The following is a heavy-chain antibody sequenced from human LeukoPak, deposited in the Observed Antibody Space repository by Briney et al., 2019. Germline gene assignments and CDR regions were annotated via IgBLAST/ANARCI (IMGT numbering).Heavy chain of an antibody. CDR2: IYYSGST. CDR3: ANFDYGDYVFDY. CDR1: GGSISSGGYY. Sequence: PSETLSLTCTVSGGSISSGGYYWSWIRQHPGKGLEWIGYIYYSGSTYYNPSLKSRVTISVDTSKNRFSLKLSSVTAADTAVYYCANFDYGDYVFDYWGQGTLVTVSS. J-gene: IGHJ4*02. D-gene: IGHD4-17*01. V-gene: IGHV4-31*03.